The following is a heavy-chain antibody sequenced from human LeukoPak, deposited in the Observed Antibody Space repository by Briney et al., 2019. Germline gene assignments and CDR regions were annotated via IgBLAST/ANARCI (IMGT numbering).Heavy chain of an antibody. V-gene: IGHV3-33*01. CDR2: IWYDGSNK. CDR3: ARTMRPILTGYYSLDY. Sequence: GGSLRLSCAASGFTFSSYGMHWVRQAPGKGLEWVAVIWYDGSNKYYADSVKGRFTISRDNSKNTLYLQMDSLRAEDTAVYYCARTMRPILTGYYSLDYWGQGTLVTVSS. D-gene: IGHD3-9*01. CDR1: GFTFSSYG. J-gene: IGHJ4*02.